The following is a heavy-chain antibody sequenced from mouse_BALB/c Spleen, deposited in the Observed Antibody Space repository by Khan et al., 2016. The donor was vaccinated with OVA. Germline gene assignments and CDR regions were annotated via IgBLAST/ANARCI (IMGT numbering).Heavy chain of an antibody. J-gene: IGHJ4*01. CDR1: GYTFTSYW. V-gene: IGHV1S41*01. Sequence: DLVKPGASVKLSCKASGYTFTSYWISWIKERPGQGLEWIGRVAPGSGSPSFNEMFKAKATLTIDTSSRTAYIQLSSLSSGDSAVYFCARSNYYGNSLYALDYWGQGTSVTVSS. CDR3: ARSNYYGNSLYALDY. CDR2: VAPGSGSP. D-gene: IGHD1-1*01.